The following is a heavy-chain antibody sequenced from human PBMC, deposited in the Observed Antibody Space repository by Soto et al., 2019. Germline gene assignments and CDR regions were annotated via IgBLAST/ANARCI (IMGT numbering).Heavy chain of an antibody. CDR1: GFTFSNYV. CDR2: VSGSGVTT. V-gene: IGHV3-23*01. D-gene: IGHD3-3*01. CDR3: VRNSGYDFWSGFLY. J-gene: IGHJ4*02. Sequence: GGSLRLSCAASGFTFSNYVMTWVRQAPGKGLEWVSSVSGSGVTTKYADSVKGRVTISRDNSKYTLFLRMNGLRAEDTAAYYCVRNSGYDFWSGFLYWGQGIRVTVS.